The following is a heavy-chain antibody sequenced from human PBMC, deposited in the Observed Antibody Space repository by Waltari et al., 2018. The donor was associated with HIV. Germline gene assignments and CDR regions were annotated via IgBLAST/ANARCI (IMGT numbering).Heavy chain of an antibody. Sequence: EVQLVYSGGGLVQPGRSLRPSCAAYGVTFSVDSMNWVRQAPGKGLEWVSSISSSSTFIYYADSVKGRFTISRDNAKNSLYLQMNSLRAEDMAVYYCARDRQGTVTKDFDYWGQGTLVTVSS. V-gene: IGHV3-21*01. CDR2: ISSSSTFI. CDR1: GVTFSVDS. CDR3: ARDRQGTVTKDFDY. D-gene: IGHD4-17*01. J-gene: IGHJ4*02.